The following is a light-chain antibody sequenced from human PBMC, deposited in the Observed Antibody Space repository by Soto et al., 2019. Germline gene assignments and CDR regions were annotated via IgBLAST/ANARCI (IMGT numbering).Light chain of an antibody. CDR2: LGS. Sequence: DIVMTQSPLSLPVAPGEPASISCRSSQSLLHSNGYNYLDWYLQKPGQSPQLLIYLGSNRASGVPDRFSGSGSGTDFTLTISSLQAEDVAVYYCQQFFTTPLTFGGGTKVDIK. J-gene: IGKJ4*01. V-gene: IGKV2-28*01. CDR3: QQFFTTPLT. CDR1: QSLLHSNGYNY.